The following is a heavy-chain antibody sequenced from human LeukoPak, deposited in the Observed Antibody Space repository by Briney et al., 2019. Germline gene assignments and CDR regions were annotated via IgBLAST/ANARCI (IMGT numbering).Heavy chain of an antibody. Sequence: GGSLRLSCAASGFTFSDYYMSWIRQAPGKGLEWVSYISSSGSTIYYADSVKGRFTISRDNAKNSLYLQMDSLRAADTAVYYCARGLESGYDVRKHFDYWGQGTLVTVSS. J-gene: IGHJ4*02. V-gene: IGHV3-11*04. CDR3: ARGLESGYDVRKHFDY. CDR2: ISSSGSTI. D-gene: IGHD5-12*01. CDR1: GFTFSDYY.